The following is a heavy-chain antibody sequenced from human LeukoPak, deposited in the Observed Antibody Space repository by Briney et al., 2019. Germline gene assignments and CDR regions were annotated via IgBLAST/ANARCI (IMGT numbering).Heavy chain of an antibody. D-gene: IGHD3-22*01. CDR1: GFTFSSYG. V-gene: IGHV3-33*01. CDR2: IWYDGSNK. J-gene: IGHJ4*02. Sequence: GGSLRLSCAASGFTFSSYGMHWVRQAPGKGLEWVAVIWYDGSNKYYADSVKGRFTISRDNSKNTLYLQMNSLRAEDTAVYYCARTYDYYDSSGSFSYFDYWGQGTLVTVSS. CDR3: ARTYDYYDSSGSFSYFDY.